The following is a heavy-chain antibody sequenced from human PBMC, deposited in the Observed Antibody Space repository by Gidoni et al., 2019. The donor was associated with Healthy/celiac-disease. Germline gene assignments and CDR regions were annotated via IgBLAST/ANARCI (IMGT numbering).Heavy chain of an antibody. CDR2: ISSSSSTI. D-gene: IGHD4-17*01. CDR3: ARDHRLRWEYYFDY. V-gene: IGHV3-48*02. CDR1: GFTFSSYS. J-gene: IGHJ4*02. Sequence: EVQLVESGGGLVQPGGSLSVSCAASGFTFSSYSMNWVRQSPGKGLEWVSYISSSSSTIYYADSVKGRFTISRDNAKNSLYLQMNSLRDEDTAVYYCARDHRLRWEYYFDYWGQGTLVTASS.